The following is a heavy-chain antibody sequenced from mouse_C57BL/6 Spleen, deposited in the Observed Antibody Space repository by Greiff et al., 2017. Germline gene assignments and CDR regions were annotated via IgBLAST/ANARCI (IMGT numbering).Heavy chain of an antibody. Sequence: EVQLQQSGPELVKPGASVKISCKASGYSFTGYYMNWVKQSPEKSLEWIGEINPSTGGTTYNQKFKAKATLTVDKSSSTAYMQFKSLTSEDSAVXYCARRADYYGSTYRYFDVWGTGTTVTVSS. CDR1: GYSFTGYY. V-gene: IGHV1-42*01. J-gene: IGHJ1*03. CDR3: ARRADYYGSTYRYFDV. CDR2: INPSTGGT. D-gene: IGHD1-1*01.